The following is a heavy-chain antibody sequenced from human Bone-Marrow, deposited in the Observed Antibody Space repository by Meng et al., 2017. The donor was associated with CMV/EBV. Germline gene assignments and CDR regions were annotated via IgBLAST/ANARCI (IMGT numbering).Heavy chain of an antibody. V-gene: IGHV3-48*04. D-gene: IGHD3-16*01. CDR3: ARGVHWASFDY. J-gene: IGHJ4*02. CDR2: ISSSSSTI. Sequence: GGSLRLSCAASGFTFSSYSMNWVRQAPGKGLEWVSYISSSSSTIYYVDSVKGRFTISRDNAKNSLYLQMNSLRAEDTAVYYCARGVHWASFDYWGQGTLVTVSS. CDR1: GFTFSSYS.